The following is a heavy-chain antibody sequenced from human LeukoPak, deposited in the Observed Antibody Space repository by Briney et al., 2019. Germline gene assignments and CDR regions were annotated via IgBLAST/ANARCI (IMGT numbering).Heavy chain of an antibody. V-gene: IGHV3-33*08. J-gene: IGHJ4*02. Sequence: PGGSLRLSCAASGFTFSSYGMHWVRQAPGKGLGWVAVIWFDGSNKYYVDSVKGRFTISRDNSKNTLYLQMNSLRAKDTAVYFCARDRASGYYYSFDYWGQGTLVTVSS. CDR1: GFTFSSYG. D-gene: IGHD3-22*01. CDR3: ARDRASGYYYSFDY. CDR2: IWFDGSNK.